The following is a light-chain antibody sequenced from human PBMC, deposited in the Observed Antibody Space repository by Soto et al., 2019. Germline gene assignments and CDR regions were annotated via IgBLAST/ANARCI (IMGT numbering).Light chain of an antibody. CDR3: SSYTSSSSVV. Sequence: QSVLTQPASVSGSPGQSITISCTGTSSDVGSYNYVSWYQQHPGKAPKLMIYDVSSRPSGVSNRFSGSKSGNTASLTISGLQPEDEADYYCSSYTSSSSVVFGGGTQLTVL. V-gene: IGLV2-14*01. CDR2: DVS. J-gene: IGLJ2*01. CDR1: SSDVGSYNY.